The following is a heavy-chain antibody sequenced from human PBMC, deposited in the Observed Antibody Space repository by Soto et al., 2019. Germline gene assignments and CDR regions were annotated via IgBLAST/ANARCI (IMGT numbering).Heavy chain of an antibody. V-gene: IGHV3-48*01. CDR3: ARATGYTNYGLDY. Sequence: PGGSLRLSCAASGFTFSSYSMNWVRRAPGKGLEWVSYISSSSSTIYYADSVKGRFTISRDNAKNSLYLQMNSLRAEDTAVYYCARATGYTNYGLDYWGEGALVTVSS. CDR2: ISSSSSTI. J-gene: IGHJ4*02. CDR1: GFTFSSYS. D-gene: IGHD2-8*01.